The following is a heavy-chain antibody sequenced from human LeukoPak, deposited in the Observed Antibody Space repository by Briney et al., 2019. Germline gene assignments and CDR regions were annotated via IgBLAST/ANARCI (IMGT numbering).Heavy chain of an antibody. CDR1: GFTFSSYA. Sequence: GGSLRLSCAASGFTFSSYAMHWVRQAPGKGLEWVAVISYDGSNKYYADSVKGRFTISRDNPNNLLYLQMSYLRGEDTAVYYCARRSGYYWDAFDIWGQGTMVTVSS. CDR2: ISYDGSNK. V-gene: IGHV3-30-3*01. J-gene: IGHJ3*02. CDR3: ARRSGYYWDAFDI. D-gene: IGHD3-22*01.